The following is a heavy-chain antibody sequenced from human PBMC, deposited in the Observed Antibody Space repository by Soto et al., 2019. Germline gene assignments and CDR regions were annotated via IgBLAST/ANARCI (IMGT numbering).Heavy chain of an antibody. CDR3: ARNSPSPPYYDSSGYTAFDI. CDR1: GFTFSSYS. V-gene: IGHV3-21*01. D-gene: IGHD3-22*01. Sequence: GGSLRLSCAASGFTFSSYSMNWVHQAPGKGLEWVSSISSSSSYIYYADSVKGRFTISRDNAKNSLYLQMNSLRAEDTAVYYCARNSPSPPYYDSSGYTAFDIWGQGTMVTV. J-gene: IGHJ3*02. CDR2: ISSSSSYI.